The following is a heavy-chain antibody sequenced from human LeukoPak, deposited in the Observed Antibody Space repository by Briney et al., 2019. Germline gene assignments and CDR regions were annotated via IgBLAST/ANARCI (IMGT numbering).Heavy chain of an antibody. J-gene: IGHJ4*02. Sequence: ASVKVSCKASGYTFTSYGISWVRQAPGQGLEWMGWISAYNGNTNYAQKLQGRVTMTTDTSTSTAYKELRSLRSDDTAVYYCARRGTYYYGSGSFPPFFDYWGQGTLVTVSS. CDR1: GYTFTSYG. D-gene: IGHD3-10*01. CDR3: ARRGTYYYGSGSFPPFFDY. V-gene: IGHV1-18*01. CDR2: ISAYNGNT.